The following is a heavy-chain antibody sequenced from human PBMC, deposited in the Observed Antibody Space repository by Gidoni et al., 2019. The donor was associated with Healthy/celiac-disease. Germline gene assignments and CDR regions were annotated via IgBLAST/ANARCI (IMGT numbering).Heavy chain of an antibody. CDR1: GGSISSYY. D-gene: IGHD4-17*01. Sequence: QVQLQESGPGLVKPSETLSLTCTVSGGSISSYYWSWIRQPPGKGLEWIGYIYYSGSTNYNPSLKSLVTISVDTSKNQFSLKLSSVTAADTAVYYCARDADGDYWYFDLWGRGTLVTVSS. CDR3: ARDADGDYWYFDL. V-gene: IGHV4-59*01. J-gene: IGHJ2*01. CDR2: IYYSGST.